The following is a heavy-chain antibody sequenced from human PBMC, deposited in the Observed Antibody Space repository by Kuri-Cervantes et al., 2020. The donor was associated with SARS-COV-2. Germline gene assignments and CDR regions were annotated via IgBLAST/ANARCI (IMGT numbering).Heavy chain of an antibody. V-gene: IGHV3-30*02. Sequence: GESLKISCAASGFTFSDYYMNWVRQAPGKGLEWVAFIRYDGSNKYYADSVKGRFTISRDNSKNTLYLQMNSLRAEDTAVYYCARDLSIAPVLDYWGQGTLVTVSS. CDR1: GFTFSDYY. D-gene: IGHD6-6*01. CDR2: IRYDGSNK. CDR3: ARDLSIAPVLDY. J-gene: IGHJ4*02.